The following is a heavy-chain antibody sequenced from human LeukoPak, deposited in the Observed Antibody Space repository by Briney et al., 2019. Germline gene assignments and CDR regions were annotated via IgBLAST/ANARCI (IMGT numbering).Heavy chain of an antibody. D-gene: IGHD1-26*01. CDR3: ARELGGSSFDY. CDR2: IYYSGST. V-gene: IGHV4-59*01. J-gene: IGHJ4*02. Sequence: WETLSLTCTVSGGSISSYYWSWIRQPPGKGLEWIGYIYYSGSTNYNPSLKSRVTISVDTSKNQFSLKLSSVTAADTAVYYCARELGGSSFDYWGQGTLVTVSS. CDR1: GGSISSYY.